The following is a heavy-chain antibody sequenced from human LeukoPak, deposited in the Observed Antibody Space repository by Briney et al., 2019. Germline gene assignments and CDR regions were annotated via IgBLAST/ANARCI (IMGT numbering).Heavy chain of an antibody. D-gene: IGHD1-26*01. CDR2: INSDGSST. CDR3: ASDGGMTARVYNWFDP. V-gene: IGHV3-74*01. CDR1: GFTFSSYW. J-gene: IGHJ5*02. Sequence: GGSLRLSCAASGFTFSSYWMHWVRQAPGKGLVWVSRINSDGSSTSYADSVKGRFTISRDNAKNTLYLQMNSLRAEDTAVYYCASDGGMTARVYNWFDPWGQGTLVTVSS.